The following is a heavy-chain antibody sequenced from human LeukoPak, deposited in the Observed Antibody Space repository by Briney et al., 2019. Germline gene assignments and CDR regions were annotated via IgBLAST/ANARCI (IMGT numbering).Heavy chain of an antibody. V-gene: IGHV3-48*03. CDR2: ISSSGSTI. D-gene: IGHD2-21*01. CDR3: AKGRIAPDD. J-gene: IGHJ4*02. Sequence: GGSLRLSCAASGFTFSNYEMNWVRQAPGKGLEWVSFISSSGSTIYYADSVKGRFTISRDNSKNTLYLQMNSLRVEDTALYYCAKGRIAPDDWGQGTLVTVSS. CDR1: GFTFSNYE.